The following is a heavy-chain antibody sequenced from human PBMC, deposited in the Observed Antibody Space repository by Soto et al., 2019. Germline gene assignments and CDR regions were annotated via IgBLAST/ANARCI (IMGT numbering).Heavy chain of an antibody. CDR2: IFYRGST. CDR3: ARSLQYGTLDPDKWYYFDY. J-gene: IGHJ4*02. V-gene: IGHV4-31*03. D-gene: IGHD2-8*01. Sequence: KPSETLSLTCTVSGGSINSGDYYWSWIRQHPGKGLEWIGFIFYRGSTYYNPSLESRVTISVDTSKNQFSLKLTSVTAADTAVYFCARSLQYGTLDPDKWYYFDYWGQGTLVTVSS. CDR1: GGSINSGDYY.